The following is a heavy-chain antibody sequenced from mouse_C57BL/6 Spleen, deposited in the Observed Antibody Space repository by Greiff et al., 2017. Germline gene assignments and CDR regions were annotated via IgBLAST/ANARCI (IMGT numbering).Heavy chain of an antibody. Sequence: EVMLVESGPGMVKPSQSLSLTCTVTGYSITSGYDWHWIRHFPGNNLEWMGYISYSGSTNYNPSLKSRISITHDTSKNHFFLKLNSVTTEDTATYYCARGGAGAFDYWGQGTTLTVSS. D-gene: IGHD3-1*01. V-gene: IGHV3-1*01. CDR1: GYSITSGYD. CDR2: ISYSGST. CDR3: ARGGAGAFDY. J-gene: IGHJ2*01.